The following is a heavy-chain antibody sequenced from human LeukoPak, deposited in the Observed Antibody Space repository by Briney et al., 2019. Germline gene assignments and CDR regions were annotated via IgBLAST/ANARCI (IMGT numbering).Heavy chain of an antibody. CDR3: VNDYGDYVRKFDY. CDR2: ISNNGGST. V-gene: IGHV3-64D*09. D-gene: IGHD4-17*01. CDR1: GFTFSTYV. Sequence: GGSLRLSCSASGFTFSTYVMHWVRQAPGKGLEYVSGISNNGGSTSYADSLKGRFTISRDNSKNTVYLQMSSLRVEDTAVYYCVNDYGDYVRKFDYWGQGTLVTVSA. J-gene: IGHJ4*02.